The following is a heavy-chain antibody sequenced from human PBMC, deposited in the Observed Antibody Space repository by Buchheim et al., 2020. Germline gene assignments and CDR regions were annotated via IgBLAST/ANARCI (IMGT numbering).Heavy chain of an antibody. CDR2: FYHSGVL. CDR3: ATGSATPHDY. V-gene: IGHV4-4*02. CDR1: GGSISSNTW. Sequence: QVQLQESGPGLVQPSGTLSLTCAVSGGSISSNTWWTWVRQPPEKGLEWIGEFYHSGVLSYNPSLRSRVTLLVDKSKNQFSLKLTSVTAADTAVYYCATGSATPHDYWGQGTL. J-gene: IGHJ4*02. D-gene: IGHD2-15*01.